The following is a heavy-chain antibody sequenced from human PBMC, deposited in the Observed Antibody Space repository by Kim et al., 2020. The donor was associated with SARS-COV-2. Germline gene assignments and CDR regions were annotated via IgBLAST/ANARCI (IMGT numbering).Heavy chain of an antibody. J-gene: IGHJ6*02. CDR1: GFNFDTYW. Sequence: GGSLRLSCASSGFNFDTYWMSWVRQAPGKGLEWVANIKQDGSEKYYVDSVKGRFTISRDNARNAVYLQMNSLRAEDTAVYYCARAHHWGPTNYYYGLDVWGQGTTVTVSS. CDR2: IKQDGSEK. V-gene: IGHV3-7*01. CDR3: ARAHHWGPTNYYYGLDV. D-gene: IGHD3-16*01.